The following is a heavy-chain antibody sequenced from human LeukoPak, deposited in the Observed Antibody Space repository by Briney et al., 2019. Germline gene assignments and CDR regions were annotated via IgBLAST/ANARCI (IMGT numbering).Heavy chain of an antibody. J-gene: IGHJ4*02. CDR3: ARGSPYCTNGVCYFDY. CDR2: INHSGST. CDR1: GGSFSGYY. Sequence: PSETLSLTCAVYGGSFSGYYWSWIRQPPGKGLEWIGEINHSGSTNYNPSVKSRVTISVDTSKNQFSLKLSSVPAADTVVYYCARGSPYCTNGVCYFDYWGQGTLVTVSS. V-gene: IGHV4-34*01. D-gene: IGHD2-8*01.